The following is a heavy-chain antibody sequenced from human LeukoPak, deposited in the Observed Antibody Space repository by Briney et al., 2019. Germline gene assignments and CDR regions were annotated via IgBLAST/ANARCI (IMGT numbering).Heavy chain of an antibody. Sequence: GGSLRLSCAASGFTFSSYWMSWVRQAPGKGLEWVANIKQDGSEKYYVDSVKGRFTISRDNAKNSLYLQMNSLRAEDTAVYYCARGRYSSGWYGGWFDPWGQGTLVTVSS. CDR3: ARGRYSSGWYGGWFDP. J-gene: IGHJ5*02. D-gene: IGHD6-19*01. CDR2: IKQDGSEK. V-gene: IGHV3-7*01. CDR1: GFTFSSYW.